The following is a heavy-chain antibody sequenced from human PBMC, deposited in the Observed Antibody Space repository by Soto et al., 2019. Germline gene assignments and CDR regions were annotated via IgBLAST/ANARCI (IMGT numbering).Heavy chain of an antibody. J-gene: IGHJ6*02. V-gene: IGHV4-39*01. D-gene: IGHD2-2*01. CDR1: GGSISSSSYY. CDR3: ARSVPAYYYYYGMDV. CDR2: IYYSGST. Sequence: PSETLSLTCTVSGGSISSSSYYWGWIRQPPGKGLEWIGSIYYSGSTYYNPSLKSRVTISVDTSKNQFSLKLSSVTAADTAVYYCARSVPAYYYYYGMDVWGQGTTVTVSS.